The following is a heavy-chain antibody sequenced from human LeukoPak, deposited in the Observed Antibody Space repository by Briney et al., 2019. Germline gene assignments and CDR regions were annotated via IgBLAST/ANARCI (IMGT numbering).Heavy chain of an antibody. Sequence: PSETLSLTCTVSGGSISSYYWSWIRQPPGKGLEWIGYIYYSGSTNYNPSLKSRVTLSVDTSKNQFSLKLSSVTAADTAVYYCASHLYSSSCLDYWGQGTLVTVSS. V-gene: IGHV4-59*01. CDR2: IYYSGST. CDR1: GGSISSYY. D-gene: IGHD6-13*01. J-gene: IGHJ4*02. CDR3: ASHLYSSSCLDY.